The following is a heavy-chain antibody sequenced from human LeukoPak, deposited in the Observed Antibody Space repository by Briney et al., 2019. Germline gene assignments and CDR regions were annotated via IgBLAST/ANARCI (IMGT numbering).Heavy chain of an antibody. V-gene: IGHV1-69*13. CDR2: IIPIFGTA. J-gene: IGHJ5*02. CDR3: ARDPPPWQGDWFDP. D-gene: IGHD1-26*01. Sequence: SVKVSCKASGGTFSSYAISWVRQALGQGLEWMGGIIPIFGTANYAQKFQGRVTITADESTSTAYMELSSLRSEDTAVYYCARDPPPWQGDWFDPWGQGTLVTVSS. CDR1: GGTFSSYA.